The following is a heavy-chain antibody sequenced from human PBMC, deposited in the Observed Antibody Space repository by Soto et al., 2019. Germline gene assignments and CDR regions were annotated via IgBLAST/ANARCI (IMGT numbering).Heavy chain of an antibody. CDR2: IYGDDDQ. CDR1: GFSLSTSGVG. V-gene: IGHV2-5*02. D-gene: IGHD2-15*01. Sequence: QITLKESGPTLLKPTQPLTLTCTFSGFSLSTSGVGVGWIRQPPGKALEWLALIYGDDDQRYSPSLKRRLTITKDTSKNQVVITMTNMDPVDTATYYCAHPSLRSGGRGWYFDYWGQGTLVTVSS. J-gene: IGHJ4*02. CDR3: AHPSLRSGGRGWYFDY.